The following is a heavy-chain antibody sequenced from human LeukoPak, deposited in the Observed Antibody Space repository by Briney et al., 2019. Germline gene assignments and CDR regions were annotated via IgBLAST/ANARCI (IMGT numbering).Heavy chain of an antibody. Sequence: SETLSLTCTVSGGSISSSSYYWGWIRQPPGKGLEWIGSIYYSGSTYYNPSLKSRVTISVDTSKNQFSLKLSSVTAADTAVYYSARVKYQLLVAFDIWGQGTMVTVSS. CDR2: IYYSGST. V-gene: IGHV4-39*01. D-gene: IGHD2-2*01. J-gene: IGHJ3*02. CDR3: ARVKYQLLVAFDI. CDR1: GGSISSSSYY.